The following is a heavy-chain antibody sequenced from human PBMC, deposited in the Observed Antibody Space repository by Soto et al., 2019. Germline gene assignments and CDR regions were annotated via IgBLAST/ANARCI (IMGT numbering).Heavy chain of an antibody. CDR3: ARDSREYSISWSNWFDP. CDR2: IIPIFGTA. J-gene: IGHJ5*02. V-gene: IGHV1-69*01. CDR1: GGTFSSYA. Sequence: QVQLVQSGAEVKKPGSSVKVSCKASGGTFSSYAISWVRQAPGQGLEWMGGIIPIFGTANYAQKFQGRVTITADESTSTAYMELSSLRSEDTAVYYCARDSREYSISWSNWFDPWGQGTLVTVSS. D-gene: IGHD6-13*01.